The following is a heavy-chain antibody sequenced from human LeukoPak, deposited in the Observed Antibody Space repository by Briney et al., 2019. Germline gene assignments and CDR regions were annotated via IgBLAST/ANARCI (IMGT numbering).Heavy chain of an antibody. V-gene: IGHV4-39*01. CDR1: GGYISSISYY. Sequence: SETLSLTCTVSGGYISSISYYWGWIRQPPGKGLEWIGSIYYSGSTYYNPSLKSRVTISVDTSKNQFSLKLSSVTAADTAVYYCARLPNWNKYYFDYWGQGTLVTVSS. CDR3: ARLPNWNKYYFDY. J-gene: IGHJ4*02. CDR2: IYYSGST. D-gene: IGHD1/OR15-1a*01.